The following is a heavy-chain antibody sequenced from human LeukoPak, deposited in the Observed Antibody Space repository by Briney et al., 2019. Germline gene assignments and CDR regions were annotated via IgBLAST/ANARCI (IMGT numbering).Heavy chain of an antibody. CDR3: ARDRRTVLTPPAFDI. Sequence: SETLSLTCTVSGGSISSYYWSWIGQPPGKGLEWIWYIFHSGSSNYNPSLKSRVTISVDTSKNQFSLRLSSVTAADTAVYYCARDRRTVLTPPAFDIWGQGTMVTVSS. CDR2: IFHSGSS. CDR1: GGSISSYY. D-gene: IGHD4-23*01. J-gene: IGHJ3*02. V-gene: IGHV4-59*01.